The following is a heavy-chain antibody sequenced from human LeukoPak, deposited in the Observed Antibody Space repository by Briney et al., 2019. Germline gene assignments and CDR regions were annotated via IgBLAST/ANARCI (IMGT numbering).Heavy chain of an antibody. Sequence: SETLSLTCTVSGGSISSSSYYWGWIRQPPGKGLEWIGRIYYTGSTDYNPSLRSRVTISVDTSKNQFSLKLSSVTAADTAVYYCARRRYCTGGSCYYFDSWGQGTLVTVSS. CDR3: ARRRYCTGGSCYYFDS. D-gene: IGHD2-15*01. J-gene: IGHJ4*02. CDR1: GGSISSSSYY. CDR2: IYYTGST. V-gene: IGHV4-39*01.